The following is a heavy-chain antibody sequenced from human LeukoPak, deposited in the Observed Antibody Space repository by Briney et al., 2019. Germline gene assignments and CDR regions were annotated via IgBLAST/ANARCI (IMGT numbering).Heavy chain of an antibody. Sequence: PGRSLRLSCAASGFTFSSYAMHWVRQAPGKGLEWVAVISYDGSNKYYADSVKGRFTISRDNSKNTLYLQMNSLRAEDTAVYYVAVGFQVLNWFDPWGQGTLVTVSS. CDR3: AVGFQVLNWFDP. D-gene: IGHD6-13*01. CDR2: ISYDGSNK. J-gene: IGHJ5*02. CDR1: GFTFSSYA. V-gene: IGHV3-30*04.